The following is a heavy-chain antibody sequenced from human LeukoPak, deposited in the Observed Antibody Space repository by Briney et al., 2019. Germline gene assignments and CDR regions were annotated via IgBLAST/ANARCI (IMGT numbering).Heavy chain of an antibody. CDR2: ISSNGGST. CDR1: GFTFSSYA. V-gene: IGHV3-64D*09. D-gene: IGHD4-23*01. CDR3: ARFGTSSGTVITRNDWFDP. J-gene: IGHJ5*02. Sequence: GGSLRLSCSASGFTFSSYAMHWVRQAPGKGLEYVSAISSNGGSTYYADSVKGRFTISRDNSKNTLYLQMSSLRAEDTAVYYCARFGTSSGTVITRNDWFDPWGQGTLVTVSS.